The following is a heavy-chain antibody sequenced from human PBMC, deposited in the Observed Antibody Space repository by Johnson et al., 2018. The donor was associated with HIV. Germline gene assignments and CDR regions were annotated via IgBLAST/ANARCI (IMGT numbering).Heavy chain of an antibody. CDR1: GFTVSSNY. J-gene: IGHJ3*02. D-gene: IGHD1-26*01. Sequence: VQLVESGGGLVKPGGSLRLSCAASGFTVSSNYMNWVRQAPGKGLEWVSVIYSGGTTYYADSVKGRFTISRDNSKNTLYLQMNSLRAEDTALYYCARSSGSYWRGTFDIWGQGTMVTVSS. CDR2: IYSGGTT. CDR3: ARSSGSYWRGTFDI. V-gene: IGHV3-66*01.